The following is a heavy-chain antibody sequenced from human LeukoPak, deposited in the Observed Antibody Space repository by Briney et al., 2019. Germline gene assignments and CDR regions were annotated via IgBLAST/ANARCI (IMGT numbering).Heavy chain of an antibody. Sequence: GGSLRLSCAACGFTFSHYTIGWVRQAPGKGLERVESITSSSSHIYYADSVKGRFTISRDNAKNEVYLQMNSLRGEDPAIYYCARVMMGATVTTFHYYCMDVWGVGTAVTVSS. D-gene: IGHD4-11*01. V-gene: IGHV3-21*01. CDR2: ITSSSSHI. CDR3: ARVMMGATVTTFHYYCMDV. J-gene: IGHJ6*03. CDR1: GFTFSHYT.